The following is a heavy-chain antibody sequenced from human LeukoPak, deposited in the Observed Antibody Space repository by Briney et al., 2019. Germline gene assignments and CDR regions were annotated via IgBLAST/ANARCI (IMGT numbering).Heavy chain of an antibody. CDR3: ARGRGYSYRRRPGYYGMDV. J-gene: IGHJ6*02. D-gene: IGHD5-18*01. V-gene: IGHV4-59*01. Sequence: SETLSLTCTVSGCSISSYYWSWLRQPPGKGLEWFGNVYYSGSTNYNPSLNSRVTISVDTSKNQFSLKLSPVTAADTAVYYCARGRGYSYRRRPGYYGMDVWGQGTTVTVAS. CDR1: GCSISSYY. CDR2: VYYSGST.